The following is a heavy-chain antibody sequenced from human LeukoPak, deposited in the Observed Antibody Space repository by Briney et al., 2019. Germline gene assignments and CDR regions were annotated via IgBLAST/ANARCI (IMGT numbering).Heavy chain of an antibody. D-gene: IGHD6-6*01. CDR2: ISSSSSYI. CDR1: GFTFSSYS. J-gene: IGHJ6*03. CDR3: AKAGQLGGGYYYCMDV. V-gene: IGHV3-21*04. Sequence: PGGSLRLSCAASGFTFSSYSMNWVRQAPGKGLEWVSSISSSSSYIYYADSVKGRFTISRDNAKNSLYLQMNSLRAEDTAVYYCAKAGQLGGGYYYCMDVWGKGTTVTVSS.